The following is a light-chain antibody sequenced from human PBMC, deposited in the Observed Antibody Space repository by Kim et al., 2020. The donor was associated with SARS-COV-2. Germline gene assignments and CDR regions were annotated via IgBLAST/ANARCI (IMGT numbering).Light chain of an antibody. Sequence: QAAPILCSGSGSNIGRNYKYGYQQPPGTAPKPLIDRNNQRPPGVPDRFSGSKSGTSASLAISGLRSEDEADYSCAAWDDSLSGLLFGGGTKLTVL. J-gene: IGLJ2*01. CDR2: RNN. CDR3: AAWDDSLSGLL. V-gene: IGLV1-47*01. CDR1: GSNIGRNY.